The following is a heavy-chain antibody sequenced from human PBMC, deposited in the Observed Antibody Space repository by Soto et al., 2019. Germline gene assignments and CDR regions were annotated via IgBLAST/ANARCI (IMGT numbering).Heavy chain of an antibody. Sequence: SETLSLTCAVYGGSFSVYYWSWIRQPPGKGLEWIGEISHSGRTKYNASLLSRLTISVDTSRNQFSLNLSSVTAADTAVYYCARVRRLTGYIGGTHHFDYWGQGTQVTVSS. CDR3: ARVRRLTGYIGGTHHFDY. V-gene: IGHV4-34*01. CDR1: GGSFSVYY. J-gene: IGHJ4*02. CDR2: ISHSGRT. D-gene: IGHD3-9*01.